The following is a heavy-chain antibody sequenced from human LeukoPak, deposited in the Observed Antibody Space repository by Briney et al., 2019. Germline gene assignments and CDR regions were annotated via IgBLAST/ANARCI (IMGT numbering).Heavy chain of an antibody. CDR1: GFTFSSYG. CDR2: ISYDGSNK. V-gene: IGHV3-30*18. J-gene: IGHJ5*02. CDR3: AKAERFDP. Sequence: GGSLRLSCAASGFTFSSYGMHWVRQAPGKGLEWVAVISYDGSNKYYADSVKGRFTISRDNSKNTPYLQMNSLRAEDTAVYYCAKAERFDPWGQGTLVTVSS. D-gene: IGHD1-14*01.